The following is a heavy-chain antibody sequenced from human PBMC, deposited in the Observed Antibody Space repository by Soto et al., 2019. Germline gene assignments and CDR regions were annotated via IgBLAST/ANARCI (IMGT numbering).Heavy chain of an antibody. CDR3: AHRPFIALTGQREWFSSPLNWFDP. V-gene: IGHV2-5*02. J-gene: IGHJ5*02. CDR1: GFSLSTSGVG. CDR2: IYWDDDK. Sequence: SGPTLVNPTQTLTLTCTFSGFSLSTSGVGVGWIRQPPGKALEWLALIYWDDDKRYSPFLKGRLTITKGTSKNQVVLTMTNMDPVDTATYYCAHRPFIALTGQREWFSSPLNWFDPWGQGTLVTVSS. D-gene: IGHD3-3*01.